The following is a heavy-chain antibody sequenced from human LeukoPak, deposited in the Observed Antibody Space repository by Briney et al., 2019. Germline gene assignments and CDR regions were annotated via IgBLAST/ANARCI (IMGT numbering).Heavy chain of an antibody. V-gene: IGHV4-30-2*01. J-gene: IGHJ4*02. CDR1: GGSISSGGYS. CDR3: ARVPEMGPIDY. Sequence: PSETLSLTCAVSGGSISSGGYSWSWIRQPPGKGLEWIGYIYHSGSTYYNPSLKSRVTISVDTSKNQFSLKLSSVTAADTAVYYCARVPEMGPIDYWGQGTLVTVSS. CDR2: IYHSGST. D-gene: IGHD2-8*01.